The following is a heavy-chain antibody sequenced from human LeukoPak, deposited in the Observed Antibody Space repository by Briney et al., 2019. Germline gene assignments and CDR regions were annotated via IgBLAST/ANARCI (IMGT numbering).Heavy chain of an antibody. D-gene: IGHD2-2*01. CDR3: ARNVVVVPAAKYFGY. Sequence: GASVKVSCKASGYTFTGYYMHWVRQAPGQGLEWMGWINPNSGGTNYAQKFQGRVTMTRDTSISTAYMELSRLRSDDTAVYYCARNVVVVPAAKYFGYWGQGTLVTVSS. V-gene: IGHV1-2*02. J-gene: IGHJ4*02. CDR1: GYTFTGYY. CDR2: INPNSGGT.